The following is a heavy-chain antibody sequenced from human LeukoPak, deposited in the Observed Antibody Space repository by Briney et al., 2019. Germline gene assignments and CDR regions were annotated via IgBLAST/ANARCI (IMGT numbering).Heavy chain of an antibody. CDR1: GFTVSSNY. CDR3: ARGGIAAAGTDY. J-gene: IGHJ4*02. Sequence: GGSLRLSCAASGFTVSSNYMSWVRQAPGKGLEWVSVIYSGGSTYYADSVKGRFTISGDNSKNTLYLQMNSLRAEDTAVYYCARGGIAAAGTDYWGQGTLVTVSS. V-gene: IGHV3-53*01. D-gene: IGHD6-13*01. CDR2: IYSGGST.